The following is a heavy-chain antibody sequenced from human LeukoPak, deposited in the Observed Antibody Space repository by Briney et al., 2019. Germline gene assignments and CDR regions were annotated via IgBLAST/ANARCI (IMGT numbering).Heavy chain of an antibody. CDR1: GGSISSGSYY. V-gene: IGHV4-61*02. D-gene: IGHD3-10*01. CDR3: ARARITMVRGVIIEQYYYYYMDV. CDR2: IYTSGST. J-gene: IGHJ6*03. Sequence: PSETLSLTCTVSGGSISSGSYYWSWIRQPAGKGLEWIGRIYTSGSTNYNPSLKSRVTISVDTSKNQFSLKLSSVTAADTAVYYCARARITMVRGVIIEQYYYYYMDVWGKGTTVTVSS.